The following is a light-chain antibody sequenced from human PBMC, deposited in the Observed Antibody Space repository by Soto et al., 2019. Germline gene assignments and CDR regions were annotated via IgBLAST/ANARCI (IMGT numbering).Light chain of an antibody. CDR1: SSDVGAYNY. CDR3: SSYTSAYFYV. CDR2: GVT. V-gene: IGLV2-14*01. Sequence: QSALTQPASVSGSPGQSITISCTGSSSDVGAYNYVSWYQQHPGKAPKLIIHGVTNRPSGVSNRFSGSKSDYTASLTISGLQAEDEADYYCSSYTSAYFYVFGSGSNVTVL. J-gene: IGLJ1*01.